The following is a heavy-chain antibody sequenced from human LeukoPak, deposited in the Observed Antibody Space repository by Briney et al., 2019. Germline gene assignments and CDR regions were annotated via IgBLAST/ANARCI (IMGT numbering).Heavy chain of an antibody. CDR2: IYYSGST. V-gene: IGHV4-39*07. Sequence: SETLSLTCTVSGGSISSSSYYWGWIRQPPGKGLEWIGSIYYSGSTNYNPSLKSRVTISVDTSQNQFSLKLSSVTAADTAVYYCATIPDIVVVPAAILFDYWGQGTLVTVSS. J-gene: IGHJ4*02. D-gene: IGHD2-2*02. CDR3: ATIPDIVVVPAAILFDY. CDR1: GGSISSSSYY.